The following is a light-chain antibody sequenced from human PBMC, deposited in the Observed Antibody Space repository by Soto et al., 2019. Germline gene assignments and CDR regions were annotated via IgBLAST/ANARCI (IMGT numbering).Light chain of an antibody. CDR1: QSISSY. V-gene: IGKV1-39*01. CDR3: QQSYSTPWT. CDR2: AAS. Sequence: DIQMTQSPSSLSASVGDRVTITCRASQSISSYLNWYQQKAGKAPKVLIYAASNLQSGVPSRFSGSESGTDLTLTISSLQPEDSATYYCQQSYSTPWTFGQGTKVDIK. J-gene: IGKJ1*01.